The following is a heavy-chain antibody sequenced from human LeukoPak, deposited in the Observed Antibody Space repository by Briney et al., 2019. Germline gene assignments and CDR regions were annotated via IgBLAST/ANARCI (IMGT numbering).Heavy chain of an antibody. V-gene: IGHV4-61*01. D-gene: IGHD2-15*01. Sequence: SETLSLTCTVSGGSVSSGRYYWSWIRQPPGKGLEWIGYIYYSGSTNYNPSLKSRVTISVDTSKNQFSLKLSSVTAADTAVYYCARIVVVAATQPFDYRGQGTLVTVSS. J-gene: IGHJ4*02. CDR2: IYYSGST. CDR3: ARIVVVAATQPFDY. CDR1: GGSVSSGRYY.